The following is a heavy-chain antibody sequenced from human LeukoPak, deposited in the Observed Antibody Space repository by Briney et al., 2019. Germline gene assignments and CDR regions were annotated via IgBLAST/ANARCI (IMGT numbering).Heavy chain of an antibody. V-gene: IGHV3-30*18. D-gene: IGHD3-10*01. J-gene: IGHJ4*02. CDR2: ISYDGSNK. CDR1: GLTFSSYG. CDR3: AKGHILLWFGEFFDY. Sequence: GGSLRLSCAASGLTFSSYGMHWVRQAPGKGLEWVAAISYDGSNKYYADSVKGRFTISRDNSKNTLYLQMNSLRAEDTAVYYCAKGHILLWFGEFFDYWGQGTLVTVSS.